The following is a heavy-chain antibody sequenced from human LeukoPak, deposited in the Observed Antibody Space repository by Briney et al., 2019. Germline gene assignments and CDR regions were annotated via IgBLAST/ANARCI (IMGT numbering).Heavy chain of an antibody. CDR3: ARDHLLGWYTFDY. J-gene: IGHJ4*02. Sequence: GGSLRLSCAASGFTFSSYWMSWVRQAPGKGLEWVANIKQDGSEKYYVDSVKGRFTISRDNAKNSLYLQMNSLRAEDTAVYYCARDHLLGWYTFDYWGQGTLVTVSS. D-gene: IGHD6-19*01. V-gene: IGHV3-7*01. CDR1: GFTFSSYW. CDR2: IKQDGSEK.